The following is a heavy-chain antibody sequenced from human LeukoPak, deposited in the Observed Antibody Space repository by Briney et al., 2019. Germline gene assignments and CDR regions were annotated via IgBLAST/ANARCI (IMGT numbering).Heavy chain of an antibody. J-gene: IGHJ6*03. CDR2: IKQDGSEK. D-gene: IGHD3-16*01. Sequence: GGSLRLSCAASGFTFSSYWMSRVRQAPGKGLEWVANIKQDGSEKYSVDSVKGRFTISRDNAKNSLYMQMNSLRAEDTAVYYCARVMSASVWRSYGSYYYYYYMDIWGKGTTVTVSS. V-gene: IGHV3-7*01. CDR1: GFTFSSYW. CDR3: ARVMSASVWRSYGSYYYYYYMDI.